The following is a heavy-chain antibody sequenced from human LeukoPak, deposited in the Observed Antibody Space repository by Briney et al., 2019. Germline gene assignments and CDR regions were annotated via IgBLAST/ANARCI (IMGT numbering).Heavy chain of an antibody. J-gene: IGHJ4*02. Sequence: SETLSLTCTVSGGSISSSSHYWGWIRQPPGKGLEWIGSIYYSGSSYYNPSLKSRVTISLDTSKNQFSLKLSSVTAADTAVYYCARDRSWRSGYYGYFDYWGQGTLVTVSS. CDR3: ARDRSWRSGYYGYFDY. D-gene: IGHD3-3*01. CDR2: IYYSGSS. V-gene: IGHV4-39*07. CDR1: GGSISSSSHY.